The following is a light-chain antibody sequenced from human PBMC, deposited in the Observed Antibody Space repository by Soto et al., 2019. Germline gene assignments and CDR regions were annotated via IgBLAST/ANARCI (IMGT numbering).Light chain of an antibody. CDR1: QSVGMW. J-gene: IGKJ2*01. CDR3: QQYNSYPYT. V-gene: IGKV1-5*03. CDR2: GAS. Sequence: DLDLTQSPSTLSASVGDRVSITCRASQSVGMWLAWYQQKRGTAPKLLIFGASTLETDVPSRFSGGGSGAEFTITITTLQPDDFANYFCQQYNSYPYTCGKGTLLEIK.